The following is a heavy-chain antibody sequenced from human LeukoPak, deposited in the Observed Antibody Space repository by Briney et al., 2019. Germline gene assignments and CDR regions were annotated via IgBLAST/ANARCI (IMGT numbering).Heavy chain of an antibody. CDR3: ARVGPRLYCSSTSCPFDY. CDR1: GGTFSSYA. D-gene: IGHD2-2*01. V-gene: IGHV1-69*01. J-gene: IGHJ4*02. Sequence: SVKVSCKASGGTFSSYAISWVRQAPGQGLEWMGGIIPIFGTANYAQKFQGRVTITADESTSTAYMELSSLRSEDTAVYYCARVGPRLYCSSTSCPFDYWGQGTLVTVSS. CDR2: IIPIFGTA.